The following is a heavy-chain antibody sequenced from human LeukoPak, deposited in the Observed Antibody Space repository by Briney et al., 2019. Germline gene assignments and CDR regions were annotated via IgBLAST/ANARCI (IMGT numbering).Heavy chain of an antibody. CDR1: GFSFSSYP. Sequence: GRSLRLSCAASGFSFSSYPMHWVRQAPGKGLEWVSIISYGGSNKYYADSVNGRFTISRDNSKNTLYLQMNSLRVEDTAVYYCARDEKWVGYCSSSNCYTAAFDIWGQGTMVTVSS. V-gene: IGHV3-30-3*01. CDR3: ARDEKWVGYCSSSNCYTAAFDI. J-gene: IGHJ3*02. CDR2: ISYGGSNK. D-gene: IGHD2-2*02.